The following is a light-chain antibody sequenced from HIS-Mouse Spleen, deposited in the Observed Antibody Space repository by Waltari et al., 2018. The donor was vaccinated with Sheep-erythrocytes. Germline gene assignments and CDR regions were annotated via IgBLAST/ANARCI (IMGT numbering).Light chain of an antibody. CDR3: QQLNSYPHT. V-gene: IGKV1-9*01. J-gene: IGKJ2*01. Sequence: DIQMTQSPSFLSASLGHRVTITCRASQGISSYLAWYQQKPGKAPKLLFYAASTLQSGVPSRFSGSGSGTEFTLTISSLQPEDFATYYCQQLNSYPHTFGQGTKLEIK. CDR2: AAS. CDR1: QGISSY.